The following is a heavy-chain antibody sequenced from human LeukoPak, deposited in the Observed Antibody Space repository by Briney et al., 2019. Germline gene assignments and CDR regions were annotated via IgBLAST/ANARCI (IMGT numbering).Heavy chain of an antibody. CDR3: ASDVGAAAGTAY. Sequence: PGGSLRLSCAASGFTFSSYSMNWVRQAPGKGLEWVANIKQDGSEKYYVDSVKGRFTISRDNAKNSLYLQMNSLRAEDTAVYYCASDVGAAAGTAYWGQGTLVTVSS. CDR2: IKQDGSEK. D-gene: IGHD6-13*01. CDR1: GFTFSSYS. V-gene: IGHV3-7*01. J-gene: IGHJ4*02.